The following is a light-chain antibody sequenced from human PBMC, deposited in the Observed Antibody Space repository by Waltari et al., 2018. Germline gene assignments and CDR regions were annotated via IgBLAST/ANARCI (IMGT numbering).Light chain of an antibody. CDR3: QQYYNWPPKIT. J-gene: IGKJ5*01. CDR2: YAS. V-gene: IGKV3-15*01. Sequence: EIVMRQSPATLAVSPGDTATLSCRASQNIGSSLAWYQQKPGHAPRLLIYYASTSATGIPARFSGSESGTEFTLTISNLQSEDFAIYYCQQYYNWPPKITFGQGTRLE. CDR1: QNIGSS.